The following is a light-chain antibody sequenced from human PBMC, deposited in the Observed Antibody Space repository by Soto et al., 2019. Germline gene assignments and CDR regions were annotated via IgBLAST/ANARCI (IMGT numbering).Light chain of an antibody. CDR3: QQSYSLIT. J-gene: IGKJ5*01. V-gene: IGKV1-39*01. CDR2: AAS. Sequence: DIQMTQSPSSLSASVGDRVTITCRAGQSISSYLNWYQQKPGKAPKLLIYAASSLQSGVPSRFSGSGSGTDFTLTISSLQPEDFATYYCQQSYSLITFGQGTRLEIK. CDR1: QSISSY.